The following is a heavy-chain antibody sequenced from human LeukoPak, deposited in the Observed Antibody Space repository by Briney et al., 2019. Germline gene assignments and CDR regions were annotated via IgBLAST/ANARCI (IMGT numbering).Heavy chain of an antibody. Sequence: SETLSLTCAVYGGSFSGYYWSWIRQPPGKGLEWIGEINHSGSTNFNPSLKSRVTISVDSSKNQFSLKLNSVTAADTAVYYCARGGVQNRLKYWGQGTLVIVSS. CDR2: INHSGST. CDR1: GGSFSGYY. D-gene: IGHD1-14*01. V-gene: IGHV4-34*01. J-gene: IGHJ4*02. CDR3: ARGGVQNRLKY.